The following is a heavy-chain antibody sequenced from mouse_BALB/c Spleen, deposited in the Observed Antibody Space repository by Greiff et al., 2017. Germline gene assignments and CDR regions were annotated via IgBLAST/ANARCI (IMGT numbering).Heavy chain of an antibody. V-gene: IGHV5-17*02. CDR3: ARGFYYGSYAMDY. J-gene: IGHJ4*01. CDR1: GFTFSSFG. Sequence: EVKLVESGGGLVQPGGSRKLSCAASGFTFSSFGMHWVRQAPEKGLEWVAYISSGSSTIYYADTVKGRFTVSRDNPKNTLFLQMTSLRSEDTAMYYCARGFYYGSYAMDYWGQGTSVTVSS. CDR2: ISSGSSTI. D-gene: IGHD2-1*01.